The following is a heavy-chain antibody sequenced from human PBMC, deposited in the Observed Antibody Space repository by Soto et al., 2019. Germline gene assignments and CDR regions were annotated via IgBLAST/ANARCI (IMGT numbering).Heavy chain of an antibody. CDR1: GFTFSDYY. V-gene: IGHV3-33*08. Sequence: GGSLRLSCAASGFTFSDYYMSWIRQAPGKGLEWVAVIWYDGSNKYYADSVKGRFTISRDNSKNTLYLQMNSLRAEDTAVYYCAGIYYDILTGDPTMLAYWGQGTLVTVSS. CDR2: IWYDGSNK. D-gene: IGHD3-9*01. CDR3: AGIYYDILTGDPTMLAY. J-gene: IGHJ4*02.